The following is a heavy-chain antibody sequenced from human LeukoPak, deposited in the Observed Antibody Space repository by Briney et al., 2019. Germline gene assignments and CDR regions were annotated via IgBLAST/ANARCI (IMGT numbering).Heavy chain of an antibody. Sequence: GGSLRLSCAASGFTFRNYAMNWVRQAPGKGLEWVSGISGGGGSTYYADSVKGRFTISRDNSKNTLYLQMDSLRAEDTALYYCAKGSGINHYHWIDPWGQGTLVTVSS. CDR1: GFTFRNYA. V-gene: IGHV3-23*01. CDR2: ISGGGGST. D-gene: IGHD1-14*01. J-gene: IGHJ5*02. CDR3: AKGSGINHYHWIDP.